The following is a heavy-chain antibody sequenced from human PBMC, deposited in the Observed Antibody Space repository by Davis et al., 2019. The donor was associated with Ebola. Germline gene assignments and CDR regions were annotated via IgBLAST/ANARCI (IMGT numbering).Heavy chain of an antibody. J-gene: IGHJ6*02. CDR2: ISYDGSNK. CDR1: GFTFSSYS. CDR3: AREGV. Sequence: GESLKISCAASGFTFSSYSMNWVRQAPGKGLEWVAVISYDGSNKYYADSVRGRFTISRDNAKNSLYLQMNSLRAEDTAVYYCAREGVWGQGTTVTVSS. V-gene: IGHV3-30*03.